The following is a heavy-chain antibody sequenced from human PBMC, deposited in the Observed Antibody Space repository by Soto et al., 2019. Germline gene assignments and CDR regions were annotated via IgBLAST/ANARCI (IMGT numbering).Heavy chain of an antibody. J-gene: IGHJ5*02. CDR3: ARAWGGWAAS. V-gene: IGHV4-59*01. CDR1: GGSISSYY. CDR2: IYYSGST. Sequence: QVQLQESGPGLVKPSETLSLTCTVSGGSISSYYWSWIRQPPGKGLEWIGYIYYSGSTNYNPSLKSRVTISVDPSKNQFSLKLSSVSAADTAVYYCARAWGGWAASWGQGTLVPVSS. D-gene: IGHD3-16*01.